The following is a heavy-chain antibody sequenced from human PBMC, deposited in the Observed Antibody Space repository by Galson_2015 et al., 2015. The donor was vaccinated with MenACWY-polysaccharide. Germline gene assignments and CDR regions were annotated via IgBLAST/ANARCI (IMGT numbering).Heavy chain of an antibody. CDR3: ASTSPNSF. CDR2: LSSSSGTI. CDR1: GFTFSSNS. V-gene: IGHV3-48*01. J-gene: IGHJ4*02. D-gene: IGHD2-21*01. Sequence: SLRLSCAASGFTFSSNSMNWVRQAPGKGLEWVSYLSSSSGTIYYADSVKGRFTISRDDAKNSLYLQMNSLRAEDTAVYYCASTSPNSFWGQGTRVIVSS.